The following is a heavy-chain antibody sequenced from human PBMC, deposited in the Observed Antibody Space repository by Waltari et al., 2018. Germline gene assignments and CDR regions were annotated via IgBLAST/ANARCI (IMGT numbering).Heavy chain of an antibody. Sequence: QVQLVQSGAEVKKPGSSVKVSCKASGGTFSSYAISWVRQAPGQGLEWMGGIIPIFGTANYAQKFQGRDTITADESTSTAYMGLSSLRSEDTAVYYCAGGGAGYDFWSGYAFDYWGQGTLVTVSS. V-gene: IGHV1-69*12. CDR2: IIPIFGTA. J-gene: IGHJ4*02. CDR3: AGGGAGYDFWSGYAFDY. CDR1: GGTFSSYA. D-gene: IGHD3-3*01.